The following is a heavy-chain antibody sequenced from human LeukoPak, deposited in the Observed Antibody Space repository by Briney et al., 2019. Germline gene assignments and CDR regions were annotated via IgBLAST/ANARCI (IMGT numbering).Heavy chain of an antibody. V-gene: IGHV3-30*03. J-gene: IGHJ6*02. CDR2: ISHDGSNK. D-gene: IGHD6-19*01. CDR3: ARDSTVATYYGVDV. CDR1: GFTFSSYG. Sequence: PGGSLRLSCAASGFTFSSYGMHWVRQAPGKGLEWVAVISHDGSNKYYADSVKGRFTISRDNSKNTLYLQMNSLRAEDTAVYYCARDSTVATYYGVDVWGQGTTVTVSS.